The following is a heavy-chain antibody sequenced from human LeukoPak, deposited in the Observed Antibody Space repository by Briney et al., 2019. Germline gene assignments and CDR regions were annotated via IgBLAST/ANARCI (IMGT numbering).Heavy chain of an antibody. CDR1: GFTFSSYS. Sequence: GGSLRLSCAASGFTFSSYSMNWVRQAPGKGLEWVSSISSSSSYIYYADSVKGRFTISRDNSKNTLYLQMNSLRAEDTAVYYCAKAKGASDYWGQGTLVTVSS. V-gene: IGHV3-21*04. J-gene: IGHJ4*02. CDR2: ISSSSSYI. D-gene: IGHD1-26*01. CDR3: AKAKGASDY.